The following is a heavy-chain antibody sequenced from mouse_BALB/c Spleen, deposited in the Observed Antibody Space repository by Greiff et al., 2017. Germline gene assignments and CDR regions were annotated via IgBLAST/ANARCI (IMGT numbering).Heavy chain of an antibody. D-gene: IGHD2-1*01. J-gene: IGHJ2*01. CDR3: ARGPVTGKYYYFAY. CDR1: GFTFSSFG. Sequence: EVKLVESGAGLVQPGGSRKFSCAASGFTFSSFGMHWVRQAPEKGLEWVEYISSVSSTIYYEDTVKGRFTITRDTPKNTLFLQMNSLTSEDTAIYYCARGPVTGKYYYFAYWGQGTTVTVSA. V-gene: IGHV5-17*02. CDR2: ISSVSSTI.